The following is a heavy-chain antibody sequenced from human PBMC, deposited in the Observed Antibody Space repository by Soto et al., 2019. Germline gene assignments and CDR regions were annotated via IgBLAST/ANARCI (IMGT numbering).Heavy chain of an antibody. CDR1: GGTFSSYA. D-gene: IGHD6-13*01. CDR2: IIPIFGTA. CDR3: ARSNRAAAGFPWYNWFDP. J-gene: IGHJ5*02. V-gene: IGHV1-69*01. Sequence: QVQLVQSGAEVKKPGSSVKVSCKASGGTFSSYAISWVRQAPGQGLEWMGGIIPIFGTANYAQKFQGRVTITADESTSTAYMELSRLRSEDTAVYYCARSNRAAAGFPWYNWFDPWVQGTMVTVSS.